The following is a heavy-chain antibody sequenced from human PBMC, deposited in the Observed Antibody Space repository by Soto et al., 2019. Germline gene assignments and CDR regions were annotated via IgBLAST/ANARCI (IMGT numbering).Heavy chain of an antibody. CDR2: IKQDGSEK. J-gene: IGHJ4*02. CDR1: GFTFSSYW. Sequence: EVQLVESGGGLVQPGGSLRLSCAASGFTFSSYWMSWVRQAPGKGLEWVANIKQDGSEKYYVDSVKGRFTISRDNAKNSLYLQMNSLRAEDMAVYYCAASYCSSTSCYIFDYWGQGTLVTVSS. CDR3: AASYCSSTSCYIFDY. D-gene: IGHD2-2*02. V-gene: IGHV3-7*01.